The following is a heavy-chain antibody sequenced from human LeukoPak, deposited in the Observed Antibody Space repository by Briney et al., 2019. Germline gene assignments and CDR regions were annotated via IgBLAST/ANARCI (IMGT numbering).Heavy chain of an antibody. D-gene: IGHD2-2*02. J-gene: IGHJ4*02. V-gene: IGHV1-2*02. CDR3: ARAVVVVPAAIYYDSGGYLFDY. CDR1: GYTFTGYY. CDR2: INPNSGGT. Sequence: AASVKVSCKASGYTFTGYYMHWVRQAPGQGLEWMGWINPNSGGTNYAQKFQGRVTMTRDTSISTAYMELSRLRSDDTAVYYCARAVVVVPAAIYYDSGGYLFDYWGQGTLVTVSS.